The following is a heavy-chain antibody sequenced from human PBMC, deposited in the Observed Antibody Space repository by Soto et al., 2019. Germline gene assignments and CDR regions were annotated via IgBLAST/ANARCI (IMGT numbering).Heavy chain of an antibody. D-gene: IGHD3-10*01. CDR1: GYTFTSYD. Sequence: EASVKVSCKASGYTFTSYDINWVRQATGQGLEWMGWMNPNSGNTGYAQKFQGRVTMTRNTSISTAYMELSSLRSEDTAVYYCARVGSGSYNWRFYYYYMDVWGKGTTVTVSS. CDR2: MNPNSGNT. CDR3: ARVGSGSYNWRFYYYYMDV. V-gene: IGHV1-8*01. J-gene: IGHJ6*03.